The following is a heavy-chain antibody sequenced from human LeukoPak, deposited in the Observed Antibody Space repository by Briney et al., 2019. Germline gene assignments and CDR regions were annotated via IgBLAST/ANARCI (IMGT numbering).Heavy chain of an antibody. CDR3: ARGVLDLSYYYYYMDV. J-gene: IGHJ6*03. Sequence: ASVKVSCKASGYTFTSYDINWVRQATGQGLEWMGWMNPNSGNTGYAQKFQGRVIITRNTSISTAYMELSSLRSEDTAVYYCARGVLDLSYYYYYMDVWGKGTTVTVSS. V-gene: IGHV1-8*03. D-gene: IGHD2-2*02. CDR1: GYTFTSYD. CDR2: MNPNSGNT.